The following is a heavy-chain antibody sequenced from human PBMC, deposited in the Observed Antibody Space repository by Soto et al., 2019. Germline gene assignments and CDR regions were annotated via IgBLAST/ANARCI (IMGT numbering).Heavy chain of an antibody. CDR1: GGSISSGDYY. CDR3: ARGKGIAAPDY. V-gene: IGHV4-31*03. D-gene: IGHD6-13*01. CDR2: IHDSGST. Sequence: KTSETLSLTCTVSGGSISSGDYYSSWIRQHPGKGLEWIGYIHDSGSTYYNPSLESRLTISSDTSKNQFSLKLNSVTAADTAVYYCARGKGIAAPDYWGQGTLVTVSS. J-gene: IGHJ4*02.